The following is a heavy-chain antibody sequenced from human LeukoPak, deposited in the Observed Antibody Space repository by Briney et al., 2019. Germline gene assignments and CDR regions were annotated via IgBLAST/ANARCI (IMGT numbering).Heavy chain of an antibody. CDR2: ISYGDGRAK. D-gene: IGHD6-19*01. CDR3: ARKAVTGSGPAHFDY. V-gene: IGHV3-30*03. J-gene: IGHJ4*02. Sequence: PGGPLRLSCAASGFTFITYGIHWVRQAPGKGLEWVAVISYGDGRAKFYADSVKGRFTISRDNSKNTLYLQMNSLSAEDTAVYYCARKAVTGSGPAHFDYWGQGTLVTVSS. CDR1: GFTFITYG.